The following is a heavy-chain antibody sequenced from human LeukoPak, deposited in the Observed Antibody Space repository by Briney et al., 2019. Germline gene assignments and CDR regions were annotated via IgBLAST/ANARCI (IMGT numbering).Heavy chain of an antibody. D-gene: IGHD1-26*01. CDR2: ISSSSSYI. V-gene: IGHV3-21*04. J-gene: IGHJ4*02. CDR1: GFTFSSYS. CDR3: ARAGGSYSFDY. Sequence: GGSLRLSCAASGFTFSSYSMNWVRKAPGKGLEWVSSISSSSSYIYYADSVKGRFTISRDNAKNSLYLQMNSLRAEDTALYYCARAGGSYSFDYWGQGTLVTVSS.